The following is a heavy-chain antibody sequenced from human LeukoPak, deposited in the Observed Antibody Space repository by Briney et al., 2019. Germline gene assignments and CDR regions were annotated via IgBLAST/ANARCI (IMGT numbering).Heavy chain of an antibody. J-gene: IGHJ4*02. CDR3: ARTAGLDY. CDR1: GFIFSSYW. CDR2: INTDGSST. V-gene: IGHV3-74*01. D-gene: IGHD2-21*02. Sequence: GGSLRLSCAASGFIFSSYWMHWVRHAPGKGLAWVSRINTDGSSTSYADSVKGRFTISRDNAKNTLYLQMNSLRAEDTAVYYCARTAGLDYWGQGTLVTVSS.